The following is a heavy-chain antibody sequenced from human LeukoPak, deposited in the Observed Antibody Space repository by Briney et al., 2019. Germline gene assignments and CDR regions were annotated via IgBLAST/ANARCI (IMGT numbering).Heavy chain of an antibody. D-gene: IGHD3-10*01. CDR2: ISTAGDP. Sequence: PGGSLRLSCAASGVTVTNYDLHWVRQGTGKGLEWVSGISTAGDPYYPGSVKGRFTISRENAKKSLYLQMNSLRDGDTAVYYCARGIRAGVWAFDIWGQGTMVTVAS. CDR1: GVTVTNYD. J-gene: IGHJ3*02. CDR3: ARGIRAGVWAFDI. V-gene: IGHV3-13*04.